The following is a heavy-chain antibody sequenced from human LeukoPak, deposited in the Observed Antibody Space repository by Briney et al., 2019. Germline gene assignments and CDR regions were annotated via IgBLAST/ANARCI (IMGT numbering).Heavy chain of an antibody. CDR2: VKSRSAGETT. D-gene: IGHD3-10*01. J-gene: IGHJ4*02. CDR3: TLIQGWGSGSYYRDF. Sequence: GGSLRLSCAASGFSTSNDWMSWVRQAPGKGLEWVARVKSRSAGETTDYAAPVKGRFTISRDDSKNTLYLQMNSLKTEDTAVYYCTLIQGWGSGSYYRDFWDQGTLVSVSS. CDR1: GFSTSNDW. V-gene: IGHV3-15*01.